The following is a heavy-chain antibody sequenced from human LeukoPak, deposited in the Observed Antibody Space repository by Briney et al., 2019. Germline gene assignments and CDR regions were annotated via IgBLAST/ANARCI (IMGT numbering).Heavy chain of an antibody. J-gene: IGHJ4*02. D-gene: IGHD3-9*01. CDR2: ISGSGGST. CDR1: GFTFSNYA. Sequence: PGGSLRLSCAASGFTFSNYAMSWVRQAPGKGLEWVSAISGSGGSTYYADSVKGRFTISRDNSKNTLYLQMNSLRAEDTAVYYCAKPFMAPYYDILTGYLYFDYWGQGTLVTVSS. CDR3: AKPFMAPYYDILTGYLYFDY. V-gene: IGHV3-23*01.